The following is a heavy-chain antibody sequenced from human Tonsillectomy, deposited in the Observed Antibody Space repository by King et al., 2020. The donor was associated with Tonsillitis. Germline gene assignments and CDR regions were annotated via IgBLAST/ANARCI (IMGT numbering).Heavy chain of an antibody. Sequence: VQLVESGGGVVQPERSLRLSCAPSGFTFSSYAMHWVRQAPGKGLEWVAVISYDGSNKYYADSVKGRFTISRDNSKNTLYLQMNSLRAEDTAVYYCARDGVTEAVAGIFSTHDYWGQGTLVTVSS. V-gene: IGHV3-30-3*01. D-gene: IGHD6-19*01. CDR3: ARDGVTEAVAGIFSTHDY. CDR2: ISYDGSNK. CDR1: GFTFSSYA. J-gene: IGHJ4*02.